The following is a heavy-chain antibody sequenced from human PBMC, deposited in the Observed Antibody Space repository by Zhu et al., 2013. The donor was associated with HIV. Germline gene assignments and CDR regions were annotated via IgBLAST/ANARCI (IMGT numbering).Heavy chain of an antibody. CDR1: GYSISSGYY. CDR3: ARDGGGEYSGYSRSNDAFDI. D-gene: IGHD5-18*01. V-gene: IGHV4-38-2*02. CDR2: IYHSGST. Sequence: QVQLQESGPGLVKPSETLSLTCTVSGYSISSGYYWGWIRQPPGKGLEWIGIIYHSGSTYYNPSLKSRVTISVDTSKNQFSLNLSSVTAADTAVYYCARDGGGEYSGYSRSNDAFDIWGQGTMVTGLF. J-gene: IGHJ3*02.